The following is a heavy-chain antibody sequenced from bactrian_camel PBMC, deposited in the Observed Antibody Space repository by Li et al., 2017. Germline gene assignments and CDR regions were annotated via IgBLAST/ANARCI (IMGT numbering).Heavy chain of an antibody. CDR1: GFPFSRYW. Sequence: HVQLVESGGGLAQPGESLSLSCVASGFPFSRYWMYWVRQAPGNGLEWIAVVKGAGSTTYYSDSMKGRFTISRDNAKNTVYLQMNSLKSEDTAVYYCAAEGDYSDIDVGADFGYWGQGTQVTVS. J-gene: IGHJ6*01. V-gene: IGHV3S1*01. D-gene: IGHD4*01. CDR2: VKGAGSTT. CDR3: AAEGDYSDIDVGADFGY.